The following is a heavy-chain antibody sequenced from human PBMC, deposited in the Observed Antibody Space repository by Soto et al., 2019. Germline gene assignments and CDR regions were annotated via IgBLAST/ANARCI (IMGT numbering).Heavy chain of an antibody. CDR3: ARFSSCADDSPSDY. V-gene: IGHV3-23*01. Sequence: EVQLLESGGDLVQPGGSLRLSCTASGFTFSRYAMNWVRQAPGKGLEWVSSISANGERTYYADSVKGRFIVYRDNSMSTLNLHMISLRGEDTAIYFCARFSSCADDSPSDYWGQGTLVTVSS. J-gene: IGHJ4*02. CDR2: ISANGERT. D-gene: IGHD2-21*01. CDR1: GFTFSRYA.